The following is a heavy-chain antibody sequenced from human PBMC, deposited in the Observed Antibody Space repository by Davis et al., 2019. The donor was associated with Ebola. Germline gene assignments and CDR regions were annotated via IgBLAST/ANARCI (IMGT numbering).Heavy chain of an antibody. J-gene: IGHJ4*02. Sequence: SVKVSCKASGFTFTSSAVQWVRQARGQRLEWIGWIVVGSGNTNYAQKFQERVTITRDMSTSTAYMELSSLRSEDTAVYYCAADRATVVTPPLTDFDYWGQGTLVTVSS. D-gene: IGHD4-23*01. CDR3: AADRATVVTPPLTDFDY. CDR1: GFTFTSSA. CDR2: IVVGSGNT. V-gene: IGHV1-58*01.